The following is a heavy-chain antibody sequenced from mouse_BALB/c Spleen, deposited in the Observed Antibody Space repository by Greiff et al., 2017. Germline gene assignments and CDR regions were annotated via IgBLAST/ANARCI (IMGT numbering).Heavy chain of an antibody. V-gene: IGHV5-17*02. D-gene: IGHD5-5*01. CDR3: ASSPTTRPYAMDY. J-gene: IGHJ4*01. Sequence: EVKLVESGGGLVQPGGSRKLSCAASGFTFSSFGMHWVRQAPEKGLEWVAYISSGSSTIYYADTVKGRFTISRDNPKNTLFLQMTSLRSEDTAMYYCASSPTTRPYAMDYWGQGTSVTVSS. CDR1: GFTFSSFG. CDR2: ISSGSSTI.